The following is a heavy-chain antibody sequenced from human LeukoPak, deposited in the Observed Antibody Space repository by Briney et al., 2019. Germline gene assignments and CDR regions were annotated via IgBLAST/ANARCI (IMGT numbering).Heavy chain of an antibody. V-gene: IGHV4-34*01. CDR2: IKDGGFT. D-gene: IGHD3-22*01. J-gene: IGHJ3*02. CDR3: ASLYYFDSSGYYYGKADI. Sequence: SETLSLTCAVYGGSFSGYYWSWIRQPPGKGLEWIGEIKDGGFTNYNPSLKSRVTMSADTSKNQFSLELTSVTAADTAVYYCASLYYFDSSGYYYGKADIWGQGTMVTVS. CDR1: GGSFSGYY.